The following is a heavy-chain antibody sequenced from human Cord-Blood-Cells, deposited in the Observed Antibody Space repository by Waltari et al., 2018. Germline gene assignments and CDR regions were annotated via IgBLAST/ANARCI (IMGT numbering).Heavy chain of an antibody. D-gene: IGHD6-19*01. J-gene: IGHJ3*02. Sequence: QVQLQQWGAGLLKPSETLSLTCAVYGGSFSGYYWSWIRQPPAQGLEWIGEINHSGSTNYNPSLKSRVTISVDTSKNQFSLKLSSVTAADTAVYYCARGGGRRSGWYLRDDAFDIWGQGTMVTVSS. CDR2: INHSGST. V-gene: IGHV4-34*01. CDR1: GGSFSGYY. CDR3: ARGGGRRSGWYLRDDAFDI.